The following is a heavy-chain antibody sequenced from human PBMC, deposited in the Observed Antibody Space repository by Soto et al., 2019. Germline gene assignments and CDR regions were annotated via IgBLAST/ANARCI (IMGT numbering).Heavy chain of an antibody. V-gene: IGHV3-66*01. CDR1: GFTVSSNY. Sequence: GGSLRLSCAASGFTVSSNYMSWVRQAPGKGLEWVSVIYSGGSTYYADSVKDRFTISRDNSKNTLYLQMNSLRAEDTAVYYCARDKPGIEYFQHWGQGTLGNVSS. J-gene: IGHJ1*01. CDR2: IYSGGST. CDR3: ARDKPGIEYFQH. D-gene: IGHD6-13*01.